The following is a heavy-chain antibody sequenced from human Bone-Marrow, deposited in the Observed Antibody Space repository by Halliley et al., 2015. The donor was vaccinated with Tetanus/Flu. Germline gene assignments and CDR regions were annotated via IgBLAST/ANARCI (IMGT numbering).Heavy chain of an antibody. CDR2: LYYGGSA. J-gene: IGHJ5*02. D-gene: IGHD1-26*01. Sequence: TLSLTCTVSGGSISNYYWSWIRQPPGKGLELIGYLYYGGSANYNPSLKSRVTISVDRSKNQVSLKLTSVTAADTAVYYCARDRTVVGGYNNWFDPWGQGMLVTVSS. CDR3: ARDRTVVGGYNNWFDP. V-gene: IGHV4-59*01. CDR1: GGSISNYY.